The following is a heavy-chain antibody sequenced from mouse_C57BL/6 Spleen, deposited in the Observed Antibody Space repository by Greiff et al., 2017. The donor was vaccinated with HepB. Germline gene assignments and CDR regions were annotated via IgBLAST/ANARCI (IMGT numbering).Heavy chain of an antibody. V-gene: IGHV3-6*01. D-gene: IGHD2-14*01. Sequence: EVKLMESGPGLVKPSQSLSLTCSVTGYSITSGYYWNWIRQFPGNKLEWMGYISYDGSNNYNPSLKNRISITRDTSKNQFFLKLNSVTTEDTATYYCARVRVLYYAMDYWGQGTSVTVSS. CDR3: ARVRVLYYAMDY. CDR1: GYSITSGYY. CDR2: ISYDGSN. J-gene: IGHJ4*01.